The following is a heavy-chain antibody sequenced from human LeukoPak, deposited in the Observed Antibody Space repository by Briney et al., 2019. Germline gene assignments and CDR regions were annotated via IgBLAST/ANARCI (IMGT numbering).Heavy chain of an antibody. Sequence: SETLSLTCTVSGGSIGTYYWSWIRQSPGKGLEWIGYIYVTRTRNNPYLQSRVTISVDRSRNQFFLKMSSVTAADTAVYYCARHIGGGIEDLNVWGKGTKVIVSS. V-gene: IGHV4-59*08. J-gene: IGHJ6*04. D-gene: IGHD3-16*02. CDR3: ARHIGGGIEDLNV. CDR1: GGSIGTYY. CDR2: IYVTRT.